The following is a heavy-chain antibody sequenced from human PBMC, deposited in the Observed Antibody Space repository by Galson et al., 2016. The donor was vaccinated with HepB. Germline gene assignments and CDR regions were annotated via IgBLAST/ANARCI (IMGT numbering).Heavy chain of an antibody. V-gene: IGHV1-18*01. CDR2: ISTYNGNT. CDR1: GYSFTNYG. Sequence: SVKVSCKASGYSFTNYGISWVRQAPGQGLEWMGWISTYNGNTNYAQKLQGRVTMTTDTSTSTAYMELRSLRSDDTAVYYCARLGGYTGHDWMSNYWGQGTLVTVSP. J-gene: IGHJ4*02. D-gene: IGHD5-12*01. CDR3: ARLGGYTGHDWMSNY.